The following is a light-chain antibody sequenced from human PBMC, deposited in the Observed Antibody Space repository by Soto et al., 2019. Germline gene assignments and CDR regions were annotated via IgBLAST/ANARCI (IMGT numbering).Light chain of an antibody. CDR3: HQYNNWRPIT. Sequence: TASQRPIYLSQCSRVALSVKKIQSVSSSYLAWYQQKPGQAPRLLIYGASSRATGIPARFSGSGSGTEFTLTISSLQSEDFAVYYCHQYNNWRPITFGQGTRLEIK. CDR2: GAS. V-gene: IGKV3D-15*01. CDR1: QSVSSSY. J-gene: IGKJ5*01.